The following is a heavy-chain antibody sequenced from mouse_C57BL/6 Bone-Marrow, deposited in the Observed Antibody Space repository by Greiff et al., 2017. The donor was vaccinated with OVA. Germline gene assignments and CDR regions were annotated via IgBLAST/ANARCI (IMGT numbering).Heavy chain of an antibody. D-gene: IGHD1-1*01. Sequence: DVMLVESGGGLVQPGESLKLSCESNEYEFPSHDMSWVRKTPEKRLELVAAINSDGGSTYYPDTMERRFIISRDNTKKTLYLQMSSLRSEDTALYYCARRGGTTVVAKGETHYFDYWGQGTTLTVSS. CDR2: INSDGGST. J-gene: IGHJ2*01. CDR1: EYEFPSHD. CDR3: ARRGGTTVVAKGETHYFDY. V-gene: IGHV5-2*03.